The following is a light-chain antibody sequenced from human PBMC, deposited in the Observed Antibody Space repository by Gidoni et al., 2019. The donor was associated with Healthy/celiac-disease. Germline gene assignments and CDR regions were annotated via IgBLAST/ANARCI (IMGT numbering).Light chain of an antibody. CDR3: SSYTSSSTLGV. CDR2: EVS. V-gene: IGLV2-14*01. CDR1: SSDVGGYNY. Sequence: QSALTQPASVSGSPGQSVTISCTGTSSDVGGYNYVSWYQHPPGKAPQLMIYEVSNRPSGVSNRFSGSKSGNTASLTISGLQAEDEADYYCSSYTSSSTLGVFGGGTKLTVL. J-gene: IGLJ3*02.